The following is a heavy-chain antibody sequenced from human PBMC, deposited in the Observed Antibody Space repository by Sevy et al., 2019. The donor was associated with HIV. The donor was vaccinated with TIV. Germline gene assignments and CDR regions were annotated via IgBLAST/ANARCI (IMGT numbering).Heavy chain of an antibody. V-gene: IGHV3-33*01. CDR1: GFTFSSYG. CDR3: AREAYGGNSGSAFDI. D-gene: IGHD4-17*01. Sequence: GGSLRLSCAASGFTFSSYGMHWVRQAPGKGLEWVAVIWYDGSNKYYADSVKGRFTISRDNSKNTLYLQMNSLRAEDTAGYYCAREAYGGNSGSAFDIWGQGTMVTVSS. CDR2: IWYDGSNK. J-gene: IGHJ3*02.